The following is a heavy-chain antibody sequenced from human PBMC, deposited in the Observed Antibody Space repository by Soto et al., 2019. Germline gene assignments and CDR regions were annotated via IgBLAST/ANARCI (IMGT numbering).Heavy chain of an antibody. CDR1: GFTVNNKY. D-gene: IGHD2-15*01. J-gene: IGHJ4*02. CDR3: ATRIIRGGLDY. V-gene: IGHV3-66*01. Sequence: PGGSLRLSCAVSGFTVNNKYMTWVRQAPGKGLDWVSLISSSDNTYYADSVKGRFTISRDDSKNTLYLLMNNLRAEDTSVYYCATRIIRGGLDYWGQGTPVTVSS. CDR2: ISSSDNT.